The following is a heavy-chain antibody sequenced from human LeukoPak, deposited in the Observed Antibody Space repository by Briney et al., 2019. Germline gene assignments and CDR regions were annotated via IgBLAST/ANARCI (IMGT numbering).Heavy chain of an antibody. Sequence: GGSLRLSCAASGFTFSSYWMSWVRQAPGKGLEYVSAISSNGGSTYYANSVKGRFTISRDNSKNTLYLQMNSLRAEDTAVYYCAELNAFFIVGAGRHWGQGTLVTVSS. V-gene: IGHV3-64*01. J-gene: IGHJ4*02. CDR3: AELNAFFIVGAGRH. D-gene: IGHD1-26*01. CDR2: ISSNGGST. CDR1: GFTFSSYW.